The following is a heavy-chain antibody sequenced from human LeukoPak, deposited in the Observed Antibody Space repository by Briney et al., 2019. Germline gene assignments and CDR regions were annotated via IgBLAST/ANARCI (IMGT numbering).Heavy chain of an antibody. J-gene: IGHJ4*02. CDR3: ARRYDGFDY. CDR2: ISYDGSDK. V-gene: IGHV3-30*04. D-gene: IGHD3-3*01. Sequence: PGRSPRLSCAASGFTFSSYAMHWVRQAPGKGLEWVAIISYDGSDKYYADSLKGRFIISRDNSENTLNLQMNSLRVEDTAVYYCARRYDGFDYWGQGTLVTVSS. CDR1: GFTFSSYA.